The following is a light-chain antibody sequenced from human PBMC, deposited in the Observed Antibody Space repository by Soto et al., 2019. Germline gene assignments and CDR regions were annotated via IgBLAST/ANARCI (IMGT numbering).Light chain of an antibody. CDR2: WAS. J-gene: IGKJ1*01. CDR3: QQYYSNFRT. V-gene: IGKV4-1*01. Sequence: DIVMTQSPDSLAMSLGERATINCKSSQSVLYSSDNKNYLAWYQQKPGQPPKLLIYWASTRESGVPDRFSGSGSGTDFTLTISSLQAEDVAVYYCQQYYSNFRTFGQGTKVDIK. CDR1: QSVLYSSDNKNY.